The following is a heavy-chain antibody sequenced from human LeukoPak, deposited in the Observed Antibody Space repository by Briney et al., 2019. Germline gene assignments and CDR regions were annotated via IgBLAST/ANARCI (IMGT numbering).Heavy chain of an antibody. Sequence: GGSLRLSCAASGFTFEDYAKHWVRQGPGKGLEWVSGITYNSGSIGYADSVKGRFTISRDNARNTLHLQMDSLRAEDTALYYCAKEKRGSTLRQFDFWGQGTLVTVSS. D-gene: IGHD6-13*01. J-gene: IGHJ4*02. CDR3: AKEKRGSTLRQFDF. V-gene: IGHV3-9*01. CDR1: GFTFEDYA. CDR2: ITYNSGSI.